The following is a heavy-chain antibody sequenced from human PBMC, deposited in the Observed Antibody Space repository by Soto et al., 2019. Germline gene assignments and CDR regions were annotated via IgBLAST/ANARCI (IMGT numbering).Heavy chain of an antibody. CDR1: GFSLITTGVG. V-gene: IGHV2-5*01. D-gene: IGHD3-10*01. CDR3: ARILQWFGDPGGFDP. Sequence: SGPTLVNPTQTLTLTCTFSGFSLITTGVGVGWIRQPPGKALEWLVLIYWNDEKLYSPSLKSRVTITKDTAKNQVVLTMTNMDPVDTATYYCARILQWFGDPGGFDPWGRGTLVTVSS. CDR2: IYWNDEK. J-gene: IGHJ5*02.